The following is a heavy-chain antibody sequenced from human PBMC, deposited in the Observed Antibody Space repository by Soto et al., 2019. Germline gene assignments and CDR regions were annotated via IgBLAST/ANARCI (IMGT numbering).Heavy chain of an antibody. D-gene: IGHD7-27*01. J-gene: IGHJ6*02. CDR1: GFTFSSYG. V-gene: IGHV3-30*18. CDR3: AKQNLGLGMDV. Sequence: QVQLVESGGGVVQPGRSLRLSCAASGFTFSSYGMHWVRQAPGKGLEWVVVISYDGSKKYYADSVKGRFTISRDNSKNPLYLQMNSLRAEDTAVYYCAKQNLGLGMDVWGQGTTVTVSS. CDR2: ISYDGSKK.